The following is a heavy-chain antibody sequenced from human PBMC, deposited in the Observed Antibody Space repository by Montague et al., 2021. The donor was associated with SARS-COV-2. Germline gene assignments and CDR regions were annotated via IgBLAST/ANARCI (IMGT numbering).Heavy chain of an antibody. Sequence: SQTLSLTCAISGGSASGYYWAWIRQPPGKGLEWIGYMYYTGTFNYNPSLKSRVSMSIDTSKIHFSLNLTSVAAADTGVYYCARGLGYTSMFRFFDYWGHGAQVTVSS. CDR2: MYYTGTF. D-gene: IGHD2-2*02. V-gene: IGHV4-59*02. J-gene: IGHJ4*01. CDR1: GGSASGYY. CDR3: ARGLGYTSMFRFFDY.